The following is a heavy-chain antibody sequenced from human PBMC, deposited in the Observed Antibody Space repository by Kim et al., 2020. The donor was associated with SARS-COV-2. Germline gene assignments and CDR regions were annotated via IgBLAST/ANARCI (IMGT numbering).Heavy chain of an antibody. CDR2: IYYSGST. CDR3: ARVSRWGSWFDP. D-gene: IGHD2-8*02. CDR1: GGSISSYY. V-gene: IGHV4-59*13. J-gene: IGHJ5*02. Sequence: SETLSLTCTVSGGSISSYYWSWIRQPPGKGLEWIGYIYYSGSTNYNPSLKSRVTISVDTSKNQFSLKLSSVTAADTAVYYCARVSRWGSWFDPWGQGTLV.